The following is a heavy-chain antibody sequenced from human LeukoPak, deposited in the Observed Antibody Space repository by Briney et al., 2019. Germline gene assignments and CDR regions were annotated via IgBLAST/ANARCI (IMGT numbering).Heavy chain of an antibody. Sequence: RAGGSLRLSCAASGFTFSGSAMHWVRQASGKGLEWVSGINWNGGSTGYADSVKGRFTISRDNAKNSLYLQMNSLRAEDTALYYCARGVSWSSGYYFFDYWGQGTLVTVSS. CDR3: ARGVSWSSGYYFFDY. CDR1: GFTFSGSA. CDR2: INWNGGST. J-gene: IGHJ4*02. V-gene: IGHV3-20*04. D-gene: IGHD3-22*01.